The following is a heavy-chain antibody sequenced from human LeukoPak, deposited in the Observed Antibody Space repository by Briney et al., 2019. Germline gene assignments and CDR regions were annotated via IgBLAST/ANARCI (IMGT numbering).Heavy chain of an antibody. Sequence: GGSLRLSCAASGFTFSSYGMHWVRQAPGKGLEWVAVIWYDGSNKYYADSVKGRFTISRDNSKNTLYLQMNSLRAEDTAVYYCARAYVVWDYDRSGYVDYWGQGTLVTVSS. D-gene: IGHD3-22*01. CDR3: ARAYVVWDYDRSGYVDY. V-gene: IGHV3-33*01. CDR1: GFTFSSYG. CDR2: IWYDGSNK. J-gene: IGHJ4*02.